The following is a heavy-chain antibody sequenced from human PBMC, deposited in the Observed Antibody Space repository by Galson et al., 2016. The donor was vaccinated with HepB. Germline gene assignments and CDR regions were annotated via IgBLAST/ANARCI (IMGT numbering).Heavy chain of an antibody. CDR1: GYTFTSYY. V-gene: IGHV1-46*01. CDR2: INPSGGST. J-gene: IGHJ6*02. CDR3: ARLAMVKRGYGV. D-gene: IGHD5-18*01. Sequence: SVKVSCKASGYTFTSYYMHWVRQAPGQGLEWMGIINPSGGSTSYAQTFQGRVTMTRDTSTSTVYMELSSLRSEDTAVYYCARLAMVKRGYGVWGQGTTVTVSS.